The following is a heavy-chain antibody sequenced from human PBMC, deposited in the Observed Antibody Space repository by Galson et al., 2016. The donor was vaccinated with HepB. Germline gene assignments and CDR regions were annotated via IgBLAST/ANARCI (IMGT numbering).Heavy chain of an antibody. J-gene: IGHJ4*02. CDR3: AKEGHTSGWTFGDY. D-gene: IGHD6-19*01. V-gene: IGHV3-30*01. Sequence: AVISYDGGEIHYADSVKGRFTISRDNSKDTLYLQMNSLTAEDTAVYYCAKEGHTSGWTFGDYWGQGTLVSVSS. CDR2: ISYDGGEI.